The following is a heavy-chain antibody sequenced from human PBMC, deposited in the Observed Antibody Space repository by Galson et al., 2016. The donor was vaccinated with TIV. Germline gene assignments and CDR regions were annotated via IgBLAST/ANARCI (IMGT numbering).Heavy chain of an antibody. D-gene: IGHD3-10*01. CDR3: ARGRYLRTHYYGSGRDFDY. V-gene: IGHV4-34*01. CDR1: GESFSNYY. J-gene: IGHJ4*02. CDR2: INDSGST. Sequence: ETLSLTCAVYGESFSNYYWNWIRHSPGKGLEWIGEINDSGSTKYNPSLKSRVSISVDTSKNQFSLRLTSVNAADTAVYYCARGRYLRTHYYGSGRDFDYWAQGTLVTVSS.